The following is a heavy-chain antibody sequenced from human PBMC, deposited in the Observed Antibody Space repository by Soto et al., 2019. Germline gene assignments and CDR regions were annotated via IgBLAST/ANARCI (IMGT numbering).Heavy chain of an antibody. CDR2: IYHSGST. CDR3: ASAVAAAGTFDY. Sequence: ETLSLTCTVSGYSISSGYYWCWIRQPPGKGLEWIGSIYHSGSTYYNPSLKSRVTISVDTSKNQFSLKLSSVTAADTAVYYCASAVAAAGTFDYWGQGTLVTVSS. CDR1: GYSISSGYY. J-gene: IGHJ4*02. D-gene: IGHD6-13*01. V-gene: IGHV4-38-2*02.